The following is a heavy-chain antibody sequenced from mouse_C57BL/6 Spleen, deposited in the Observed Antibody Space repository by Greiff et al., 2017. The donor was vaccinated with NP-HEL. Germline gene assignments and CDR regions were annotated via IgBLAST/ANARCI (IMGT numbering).Heavy chain of an antibody. J-gene: IGHJ3*01. Sequence: QVQLQQSGAELARPGASVKLSCKASGYTFPSYGISWVKQRTGQGLEWIGEIYPRSGNTYYNEKFKGKATLTADKSSSTAYMELRSLTSEDSAVYFCARSHYGSSPAWFAYWGQGTLVTVSA. D-gene: IGHD1-1*01. CDR3: ARSHYGSSPAWFAY. CDR1: GYTFPSYG. V-gene: IGHV1-81*01. CDR2: IYPRSGNT.